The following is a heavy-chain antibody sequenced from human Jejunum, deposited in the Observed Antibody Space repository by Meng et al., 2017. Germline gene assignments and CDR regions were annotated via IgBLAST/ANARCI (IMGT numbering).Heavy chain of an antibody. D-gene: IGHD2-2*01. CDR1: GFTFSAYA. CDR3: ARVAHYQLLWPFDY. J-gene: IGHJ4*02. V-gene: IGHV3-21*01. CDR2: ITGSSAYI. Sequence: EVQLGESGGGLVKPEGSLRLSCAASGFTFSAYAMSWVRQVPGRGLEWVSSITGSSAYIFYADSLRGRFTISRDNANNSLFLHINSLRVEDTAVYYCARVAHYQLLWPFDYWGLGTLVTVSS.